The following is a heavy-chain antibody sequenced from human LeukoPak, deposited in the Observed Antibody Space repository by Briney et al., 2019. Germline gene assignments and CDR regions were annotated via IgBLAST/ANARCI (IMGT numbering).Heavy chain of an antibody. V-gene: IGHV3-74*01. CDR2: INSDGSST. CDR1: GFTFSSYW. Sequence: GGSLRLSCAASGFTFSSYWMHWVRQAPGKGLVWVSRINSDGSSTSYADSVKGRFTISRDNSKNTLYLQMNSLRAEDTAVYYCAKDQRYDFWSGYHSDYWGQGTLVTVSS. CDR3: AKDQRYDFWSGYHSDY. J-gene: IGHJ4*02. D-gene: IGHD3-3*01.